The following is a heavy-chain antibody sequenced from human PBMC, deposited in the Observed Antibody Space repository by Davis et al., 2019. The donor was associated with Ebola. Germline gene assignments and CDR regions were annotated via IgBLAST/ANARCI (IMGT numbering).Heavy chain of an antibody. CDR1: GYTFTSYG. Sequence: AASVKVSCKASGYTFTSYGISWVRQAPGQGLEWMGRIIPILGIANYAQKFQGRVTITADKSTSTAYMELSSLRSEDTAVYYCARVRVVVVPAANKDNYYYYYGMDVWGQGTTVTVSS. J-gene: IGHJ6*02. CDR3: ARVRVVVVPAANKDNYYYYYGMDV. V-gene: IGHV1-69*04. CDR2: IIPILGIA. D-gene: IGHD2-2*01.